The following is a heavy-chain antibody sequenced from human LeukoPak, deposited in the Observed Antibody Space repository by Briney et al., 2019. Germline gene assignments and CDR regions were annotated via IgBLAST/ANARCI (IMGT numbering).Heavy chain of an antibody. CDR2: IYYSGST. CDR3: ARWATVTTPVDTAMAHDAFDI. V-gene: IGHV4-39*01. Sequence: SETLSLTCTVSGGSISSSSYYWGWIRQPPGKGLEWIGSIYYSGSTYYNPSLKSRVTISVDTSKNQFSLKLSSVTAADTAVYYCARWATVTTPVDTAMAHDAFDIWGQGTMVTVSS. D-gene: IGHD5-18*01. J-gene: IGHJ3*02. CDR1: GGSISSSSYY.